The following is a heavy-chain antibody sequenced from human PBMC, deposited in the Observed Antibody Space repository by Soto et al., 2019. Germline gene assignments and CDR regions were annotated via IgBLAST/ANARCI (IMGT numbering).Heavy chain of an antibody. D-gene: IGHD6-13*01. CDR1: GFSFSTYP. J-gene: IGHJ4*02. CDR2: ISGSGGKT. Sequence: TGGSLRLSCAASGFSFSTYPMVWVRQAPGKRLEAVSSISGSGGKTYYKDSVKGRFTISRDNSKNTLYLQMSSLRAEDTAVYYCVMGFPAGKGSPPAFWGQGSLVPVSS. V-gene: IGHV3-23*01. CDR3: VMGFPAGKGSPPAF.